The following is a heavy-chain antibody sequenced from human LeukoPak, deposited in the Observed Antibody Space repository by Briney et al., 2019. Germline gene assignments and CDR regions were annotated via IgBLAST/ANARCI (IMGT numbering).Heavy chain of an antibody. CDR3: VRGVASDWRNFFDT. Sequence: PGGSLRLSCAASGFTFSSYSMNWVRQAPGKGLEWIAYISSSSSSAYYLDSVKGRFAVSRDNARNSMYLQMDSLKVEDTAIYYCVRGVASDWRNFFDTWGQGTRVTVSS. V-gene: IGHV3-48*04. CDR1: GFTFSSYS. J-gene: IGHJ5*02. D-gene: IGHD3-9*01. CDR2: ISSSSSSA.